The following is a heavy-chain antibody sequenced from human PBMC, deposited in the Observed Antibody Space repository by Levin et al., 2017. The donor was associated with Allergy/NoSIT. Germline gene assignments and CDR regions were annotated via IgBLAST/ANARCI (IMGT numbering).Heavy chain of an antibody. J-gene: IGHJ4*02. CDR3: AARSHTSVVTDY. Sequence: GSLRLSCTVSGGSISSSSYYWGWIRQPPGKGLEWIGSFYYGGSTYYNPSLKSRLTISVDTSKNQFSLRPSSVTAADTAVYYGAARSHTSVVTDYWGQGTRVTFSS. D-gene: IGHD5-18*01. V-gene: IGHV4-39*01. CDR1: GGSISSSSYY. CDR2: FYYGGST.